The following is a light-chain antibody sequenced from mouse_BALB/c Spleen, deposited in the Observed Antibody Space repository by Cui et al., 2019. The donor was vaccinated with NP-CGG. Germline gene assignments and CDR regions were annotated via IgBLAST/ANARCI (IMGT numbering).Light chain of an antibody. Sequence: QAVVTHESALTTSPGETVTLTCRSSTGAVTTSNYANWVQEKPDHLFTGLIGGTNNRAPGVPARFSGSLIGDNAALTITGAQTEDEAIYFCALWYTNHWVFGGGTKLTVL. J-gene: IGLJ1*01. CDR3: ALWYTNHWV. CDR2: GTN. CDR1: TGAVTTSNY. V-gene: IGLV1*01.